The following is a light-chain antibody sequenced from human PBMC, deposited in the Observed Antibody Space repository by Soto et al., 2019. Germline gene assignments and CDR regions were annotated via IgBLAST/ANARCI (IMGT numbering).Light chain of an antibody. J-gene: IGKJ4*01. V-gene: IGKV1-12*01. CDR3: QQTNTFLPLA. CDR2: SAY. Sequence: DIPMTQSPSSVSASVGDRVTITCRARQGISNWLAWYQQKPGKAPKLLISSAYTLQSGVPSRFSGGACEAHVTLISSIQQPEDFGGFYCQQTNTFLPLAFGVGTIVEIK. CDR1: QGISNW.